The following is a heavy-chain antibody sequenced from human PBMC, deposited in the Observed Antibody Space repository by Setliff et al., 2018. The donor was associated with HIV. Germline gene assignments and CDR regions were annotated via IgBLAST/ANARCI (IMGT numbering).Heavy chain of an antibody. J-gene: IGHJ5*02. D-gene: IGHD2-15*01. CDR3: ALPYCGGGNCWSSASLPPAGWFDP. V-gene: IGHV1-69*05. CDR1: GGTFSSYV. CDR2: IIPMYGVA. Sequence: SVKVSCKASGGTFSSYVISWVRQAPGLGPEWMGGIIPMYGVANYAQKFQGRVTITTDESTSTAYMELSSLRSEDTAVYYCALPYCGGGNCWSSASLPPAGWFDPWGQGTLVTVSS.